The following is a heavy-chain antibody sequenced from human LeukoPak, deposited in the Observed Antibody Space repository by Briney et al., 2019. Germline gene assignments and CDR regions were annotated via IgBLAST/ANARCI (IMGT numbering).Heavy chain of an antibody. CDR1: GDSISKYY. CDR3: ATHGGNFDY. J-gene: IGHJ4*02. V-gene: IGHV4-59*01. Sequence: PSETLSLTCTVSGDSISKYYWSWIRQPPGEGLDWIGYIYYSGSTHYNPSLKSRVTISVDTSKNQFSLKLSSVTAADTAVYYCATHGGNFDYWGQGTLVTVSS. CDR2: IYYSGST. D-gene: IGHD4-23*01.